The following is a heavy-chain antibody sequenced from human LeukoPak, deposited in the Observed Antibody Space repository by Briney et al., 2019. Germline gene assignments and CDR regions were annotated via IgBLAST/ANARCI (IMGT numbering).Heavy chain of an antibody. Sequence: GASVKVPCKASGYTFTSYGISWVRQAPGQGLEWMGWISAYNGNTNYAQKLQGRVTMTTDTSTSTAYMELRSLRSDDTAVYYCARDPGYCSSTSCLPGAPIDYWGQGTLVTVSS. CDR3: ARDPGYCSSTSCLPGAPIDY. V-gene: IGHV1-18*01. D-gene: IGHD2-2*01. CDR2: ISAYNGNT. CDR1: GYTFTSYG. J-gene: IGHJ4*02.